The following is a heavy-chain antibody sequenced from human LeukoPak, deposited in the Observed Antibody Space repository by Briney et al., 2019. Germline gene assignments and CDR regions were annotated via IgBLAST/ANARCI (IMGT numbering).Heavy chain of an antibody. D-gene: IGHD4-4*01. CDR1: GFTFSSYA. J-gene: IGHJ4*02. V-gene: IGHV3-23*01. CDR3: AEDRLQTYFDY. CDR2: ISSSGGTT. Sequence: GGSLRLSCAASGFTFSSYAMSWVRQAPGKGLEWVSLISSSGGTTYYADSVEGRFTISRDNSKNTLYLQMNSLRAEDTAVYYCAEDRLQTYFDYWGQGTLVTVSS.